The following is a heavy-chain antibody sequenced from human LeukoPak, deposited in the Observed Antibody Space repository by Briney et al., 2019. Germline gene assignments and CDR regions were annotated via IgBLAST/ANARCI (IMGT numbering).Heavy chain of an antibody. V-gene: IGHV1-8*01. D-gene: IGHD5-12*01. J-gene: IGHJ4*02. CDR2: MNPNSGNT. CDR1: GYTFTSYD. Sequence: GASVKVSCKASGYTFTSYDINWVRQATGQGLERMGWMNPNSGNTGYAQKFQGRVTMTRNTSISTAYMELSSLRSEDTAVYYCARAVSGYSGYRWEYWGQGTLVTVSS. CDR3: ARAVSGYSGYRWEY.